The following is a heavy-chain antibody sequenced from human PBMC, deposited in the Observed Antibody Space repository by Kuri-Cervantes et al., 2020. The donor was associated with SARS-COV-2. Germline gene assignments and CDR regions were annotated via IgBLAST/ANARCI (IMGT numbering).Heavy chain of an antibody. J-gene: IGHJ4*02. D-gene: IGHD3-10*01. CDR1: GFTFSSYW. CDR3: ARGGPYYGSGSYFNVISY. CDR2: IKQDGSEK. V-gene: IGHV3-7*02. Sequence: LSLTCAASGFTFSSYWMSWVRQAPGKGLEWVANIKQDGSEKYYVDSVKGRFTISRDNSKSTLFLDMNNLRGDDTAVYYCARGGPYYGSGSYFNVISYWGRGTRVTCSS.